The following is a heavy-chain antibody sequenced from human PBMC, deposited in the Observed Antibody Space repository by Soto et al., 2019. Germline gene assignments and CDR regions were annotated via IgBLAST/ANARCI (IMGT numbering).Heavy chain of an antibody. D-gene: IGHD3-10*01. J-gene: IGHJ1*01. Sequence: EVQLVESGGGLVQPGGSLRLSCAASGFTFSSYSMNWVRQAPGKGLEWVSYISSSSSTIYYADSVKGRFTISRDNDKNSLYLQMNSLRAEDTAVYYCARADQLWFGEYAGHWGQGTLVTVSS. CDR1: GFTFSSYS. CDR2: ISSSSSTI. CDR3: ARADQLWFGEYAGH. V-gene: IGHV3-48*01.